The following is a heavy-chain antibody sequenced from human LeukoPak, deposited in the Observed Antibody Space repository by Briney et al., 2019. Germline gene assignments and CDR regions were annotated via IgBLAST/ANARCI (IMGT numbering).Heavy chain of an antibody. J-gene: IGHJ3*01. V-gene: IGHV1-2*02. CDR3: ARDDASDPSASFDL. CDR1: GYSFRDDY. Sequence: ASVKVSCKASGYSFRDDYIYWMRQAPGQGLEWVGWNNPKSGGAKHAQKFEGRVTMTGDTSINTAYMELNSLRSDDTAVYYCARDDASDPSASFDLWGQGTMVTVSS. CDR2: NNPKSGGA. D-gene: IGHD1-26*01.